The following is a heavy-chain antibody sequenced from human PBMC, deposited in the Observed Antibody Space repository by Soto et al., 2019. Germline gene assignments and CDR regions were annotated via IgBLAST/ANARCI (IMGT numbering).Heavy chain of an antibody. CDR3: ARHLGYGSGSTDV. CDR1: GGSISSSSYY. J-gene: IGHJ6*02. V-gene: IGHV4-39*01. Sequence: QLQLQESGPGLVKPSETLSLTCTVSGGSISSSSYYWGWIRQPPGKGLEWIGSIYYSGRTYYNPSRESRVTISVDTSKNQFSLKLSSVTAADTAVYYCARHLGYGSGSTDVWGQGTTVTVSS. CDR2: IYYSGRT. D-gene: IGHD3-10*01.